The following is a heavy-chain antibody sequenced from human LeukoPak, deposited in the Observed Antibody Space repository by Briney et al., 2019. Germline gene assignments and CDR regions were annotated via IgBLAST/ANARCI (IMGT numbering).Heavy chain of an antibody. V-gene: IGHV3-21*01. CDR1: GFTFSSYS. CDR2: ISSSSSYI. Sequence: GSLRLSRAASGFTFSSYSMNWVRQAPGKGLEWVSSISSSSSYIYYADSVKGRFTSSRYNAKKSLYLQMNSLRAEDTAVYNCARAYSGSYGLGYYYMDVWGKGTTVIVSS. CDR3: ARAYSGSYGLGYYYMDV. D-gene: IGHD1-26*01. J-gene: IGHJ6*03.